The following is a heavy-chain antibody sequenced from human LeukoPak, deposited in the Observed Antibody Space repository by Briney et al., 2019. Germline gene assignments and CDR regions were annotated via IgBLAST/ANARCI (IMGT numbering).Heavy chain of an antibody. Sequence: ASVKVSCKASGYTFTGYYMHWVRQAPGQGLEWMGWINPNSGGTIYAQKFQGRVTMTEDTSTDTAYMELSSLRSEDTAVYYCATLEVTNLSVDYWGQGTLVTVSS. CDR1: GYTFTGYY. J-gene: IGHJ4*02. CDR3: ATLEVTNLSVDY. CDR2: INPNSGGT. V-gene: IGHV1-2*02. D-gene: IGHD2-21*02.